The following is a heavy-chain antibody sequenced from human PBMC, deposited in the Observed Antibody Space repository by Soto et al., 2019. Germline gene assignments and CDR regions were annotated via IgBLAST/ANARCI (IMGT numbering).Heavy chain of an antibody. CDR3: ARGGDYYGSGSSLADY. CDR1: GYTFTMYA. V-gene: IGHV1-3*01. J-gene: IGHJ4*02. Sequence: QVQLVQSGAEVKKPGASVKVSCKASGYTFTMYAMHWVRQAPGQRLEWMGWINAGNGNTKYSQNLQGRITFTMDTSASTAYMEVSSLISEDTAVYYCARGGDYYGSGSSLADYWGQASLVTVSS. D-gene: IGHD3-10*01. CDR2: INAGNGNT.